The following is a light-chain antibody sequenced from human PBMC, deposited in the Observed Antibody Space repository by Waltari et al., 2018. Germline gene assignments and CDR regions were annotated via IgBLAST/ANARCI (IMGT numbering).Light chain of an antibody. J-gene: IGLJ2*01. CDR2: GKN. CDR3: NSRDTSGNHVV. Sequence: SSELTQDPAVSVALGQTVRITCQGDSLRSYYASWYQQKPGQAPVLVIYGKNNRPSGIPDRFSGSPSGNTASLTISGAHAEDEADYYCNSRDTSGNHVVFGGGTKLTVL. V-gene: IGLV3-19*01. CDR1: SLRSYY.